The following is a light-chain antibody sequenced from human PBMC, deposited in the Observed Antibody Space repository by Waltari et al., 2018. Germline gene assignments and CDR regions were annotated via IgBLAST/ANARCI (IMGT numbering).Light chain of an antibody. V-gene: IGKV3-20*01. CDR1: QSVSSSY. CDR2: GAS. Sequence: EIVLTQSPGPLSLSPGERATLSCRASQSVSSSYLAWYQQKPGQAPRLLIYGASSRATGIPDRFSGSGSGTDFTLTISRLEPEDFAVYYCQQYGSSLYTFGQGTKLDIK. CDR3: QQYGSSLYT. J-gene: IGKJ2*01.